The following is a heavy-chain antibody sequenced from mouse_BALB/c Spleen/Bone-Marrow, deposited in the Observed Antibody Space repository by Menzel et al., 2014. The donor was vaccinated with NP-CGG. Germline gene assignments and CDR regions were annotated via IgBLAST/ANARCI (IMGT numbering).Heavy chain of an antibody. CDR2: IDPANGNT. V-gene: IGHV14-3*02. CDR1: GFNIKDTY. D-gene: IGHD1-1*01. Sequence: VHVKQSGAELVKPGASVKLSCTASGFNIKDTYMHWVKQRPEQGLEWIGRIDPANGNTKYDPKFQGKATITADTSSNTASLQLSSLTSEDTAVYYCASYCYGSSGFAYWGQGTLVTVSA. CDR3: ASYCYGSSGFAY. J-gene: IGHJ3*01.